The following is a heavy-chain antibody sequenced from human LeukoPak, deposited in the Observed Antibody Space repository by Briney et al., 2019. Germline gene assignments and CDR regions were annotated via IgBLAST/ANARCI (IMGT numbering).Heavy chain of an antibody. Sequence: SVKVSCKASGYTFTRYYIHWVRQAPGQGLEWTGRINPSGGSTRYAQKFQGRVTMTRVTSTSTVYVELSSLRSEDTAVYYCARDPRSDAFDIWGQGTMATVSS. CDR2: INPSGGST. CDR1: GYTFTRYY. V-gene: IGHV1-46*01. CDR3: ARDPRSDAFDI. D-gene: IGHD3-10*01. J-gene: IGHJ3*02.